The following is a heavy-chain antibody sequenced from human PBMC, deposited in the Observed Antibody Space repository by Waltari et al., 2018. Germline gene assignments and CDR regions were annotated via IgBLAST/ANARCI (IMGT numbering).Heavy chain of an antibody. D-gene: IGHD6-19*01. J-gene: IGHJ6*03. CDR2: ITHNASP. Sequence: QVQLLQWGAGRLKPSETLSLTCAVYGGSFSGYYWSWLRQLPGQGLEWLGAITHNASPDYNPSIKSRATMSIETSKNQFSLKLDSVTAADTGVYYCARGWLQVAPPYYYYMDVWDRGTAVTVSS. V-gene: IGHV4-34*01. CDR3: ARGWLQVAPPYYYYMDV. CDR1: GGSFSGYY.